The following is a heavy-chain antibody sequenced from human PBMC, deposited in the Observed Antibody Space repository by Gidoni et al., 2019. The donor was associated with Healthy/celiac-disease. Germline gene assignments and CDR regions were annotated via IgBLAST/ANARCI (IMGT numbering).Heavy chain of an antibody. Sequence: EVQLVESGGGLVKPGGSLRLSCAASGFTFSSYSMNWVRQAPGKGLEWVSAISSSRSYIYYADSVKGRFTISRDNAKNSLYLQMNSLRAEDTAVYYCARLGYCTNGVCRPLDYWGQGTLVTVSS. CDR2: ISSSRSYI. V-gene: IGHV3-21*01. CDR1: GFTFSSYS. D-gene: IGHD2-8*01. J-gene: IGHJ4*02. CDR3: ARLGYCTNGVCRPLDY.